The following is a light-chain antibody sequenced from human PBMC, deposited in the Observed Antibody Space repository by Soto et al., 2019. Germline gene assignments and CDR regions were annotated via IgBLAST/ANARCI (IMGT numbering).Light chain of an antibody. V-gene: IGKV3-20*01. Sequence: EIVLTQSPGTLSLSTGERATLSCMASQSVSSSYLAWYQQKPGQAPRLLIYGASTRATGIPARFSGSGSGTDFTLTIARLEPEDFAVYYCQQYADSPRSFGQGTKVDIK. CDR1: QSVSSSY. CDR3: QQYADSPRS. CDR2: GAS. J-gene: IGKJ2*01.